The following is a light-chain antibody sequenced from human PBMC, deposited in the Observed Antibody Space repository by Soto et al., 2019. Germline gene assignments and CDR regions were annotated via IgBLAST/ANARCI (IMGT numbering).Light chain of an antibody. CDR3: HQRNNYPPWT. Sequence: EIVLTQSPATLSLSPGESATLSCRASQSVSSYLAWYKQKPGQAPRLLIYDASNRATGITAMFSGSGSGTAFPLTISRLDTEDFAVYYCHQRNNYPPWTFGQGTKVEIK. CDR2: DAS. CDR1: QSVSSY. J-gene: IGKJ1*01. V-gene: IGKV3-11*01.